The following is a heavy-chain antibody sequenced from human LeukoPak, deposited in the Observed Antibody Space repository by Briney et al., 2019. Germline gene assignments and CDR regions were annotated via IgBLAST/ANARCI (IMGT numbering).Heavy chain of an antibody. CDR3: ASMATRIVYYFDY. D-gene: IGHD5-24*01. CDR2: IYYSGST. J-gene: IGHJ4*02. V-gene: IGHV4-39*01. Sequence: SETLSLTCTVSGGSISSSSYYWGWIRQPPGKGLEWIGSIYYSGSTYYNPSLKSRVTISVDTSKNQFSLKLSSVTAADTAVYYCASMATRIVYYFDYWGQGTLVTVSS. CDR1: GGSISSSSYY.